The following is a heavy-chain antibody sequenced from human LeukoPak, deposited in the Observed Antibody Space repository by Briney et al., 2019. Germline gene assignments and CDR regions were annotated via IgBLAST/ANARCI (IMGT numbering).Heavy chain of an antibody. D-gene: IGHD5-24*01. V-gene: IGHV3-53*01. CDR1: XXXVSSNY. CDR2: IYSGGNT. Sequence: GGSLRLSXXXXXXXVSSNYMSWVRXAPGKGLEWVSVIYSGGNTYYAESVRGRFTVSRDNSKNTLYLQMNSLRAEDTAVYYCARGDGYNNAFDIWGQGTMVTVSS. J-gene: IGHJ3*02. CDR3: ARGDGYNNAFDI.